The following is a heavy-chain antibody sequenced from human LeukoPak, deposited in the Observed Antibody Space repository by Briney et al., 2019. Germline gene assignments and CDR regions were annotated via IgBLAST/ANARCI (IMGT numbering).Heavy chain of an antibody. J-gene: IGHJ6*03. CDR3: AGSCSGGSCYSSYYYYYMDV. CDR2: INPSGGST. D-gene: IGHD2-15*01. V-gene: IGHV1-46*01. Sequence: ASVKVSCKASGYTFTSYYMHWVRQAPGQGLEWMGIINPSGGSTSYAQKFQGRVTMTRDTSTSTVYMELSSLRSEDTAVYYCAGSCSGGSCYSSYYYYYMDVWGKGTRVTVSS. CDR1: GYTFTSYY.